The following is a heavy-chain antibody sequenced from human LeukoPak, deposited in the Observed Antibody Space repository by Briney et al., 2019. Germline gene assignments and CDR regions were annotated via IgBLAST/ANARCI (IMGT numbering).Heavy chain of an antibody. D-gene: IGHD5-18*01. CDR3: ARGPRGYSYGLPYYYYMDV. Sequence: PSETLSLTCTVSGGSISSHYWSWTRQPPGKGLEWIGYIYYSGSTNYNPSLKSRVTISVDTSKNQFSLKLSSVTAADTAVYYCARGPRGYSYGLPYYYYMDVWGKGTTVTVSS. J-gene: IGHJ6*03. V-gene: IGHV4-59*11. CDR1: GGSISSHY. CDR2: IYYSGST.